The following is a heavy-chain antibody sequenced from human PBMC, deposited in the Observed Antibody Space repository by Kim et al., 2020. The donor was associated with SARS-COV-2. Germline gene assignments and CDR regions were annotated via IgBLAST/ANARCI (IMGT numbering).Heavy chain of an antibody. CDR1: GGTFSSYA. Sequence: SVKVSFKASGGTFSSYAISWVRQAPGQGLEWMGRIIPILGIANYAQKFQGRVTITADKSTSTAYMELSSLRSEDTAVYYCAKQWLPYNWFDPWGQGTLVTVSS. D-gene: IGHD6-19*01. V-gene: IGHV1-69*04. J-gene: IGHJ5*02. CDR3: AKQWLPYNWFDP. CDR2: IIPILGIA.